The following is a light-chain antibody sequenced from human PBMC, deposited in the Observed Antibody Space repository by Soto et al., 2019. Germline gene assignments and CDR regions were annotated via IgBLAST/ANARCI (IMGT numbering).Light chain of an antibody. CDR1: QSVSSN. J-gene: IGKJ1*01. Sequence: EMVMTQSPATLSVSPGARATLFCRASQSVSSNLAWYQQKPGQAPRLLIYGASSRATGIPARFSGSGSGTEFTLTISSLQSEDFAVYYCQQYNKWPPRTFGQGTKVDIK. CDR3: QQYNKWPPRT. CDR2: GAS. V-gene: IGKV3-15*01.